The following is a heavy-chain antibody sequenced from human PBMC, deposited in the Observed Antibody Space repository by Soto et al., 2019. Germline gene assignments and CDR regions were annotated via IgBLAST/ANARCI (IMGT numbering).Heavy chain of an antibody. J-gene: IGHJ5*02. Sequence: SETLSLTCTASGGSVSSYYRSWIRQPAGKGLEWIGRIYTSGSTNYNPSLKSRVTMSVDTSKNQFSLKLSSVTAADTAVYYCARGGSGWINWFDPWGQGTLVTVSS. CDR1: GGSVSSYY. D-gene: IGHD6-19*01. CDR3: ARGGSGWINWFDP. CDR2: IYTSGST. V-gene: IGHV4-4*07.